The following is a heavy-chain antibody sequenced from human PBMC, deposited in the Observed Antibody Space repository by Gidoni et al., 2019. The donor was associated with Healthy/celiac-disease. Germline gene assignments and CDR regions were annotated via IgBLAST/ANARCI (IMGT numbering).Heavy chain of an antibody. CDR3: ARGGEDCSGGSCYLDYYYYYGMDV. D-gene: IGHD2-15*01. Sequence: QVQLVESGGGVVQPGRSLRLPCAASGFTFSSYGMHWVRQAPGKGLGWLSCICYDGSNQCYADSVKGRLSISRDNSKNALYLQMNSLRAEDTAVYYCARGGEDCSGGSCYLDYYYYYGMDVWGQGTTVTVSS. V-gene: IGHV3-33*01. CDR1: GFTFSSYG. J-gene: IGHJ6*02. CDR2: ICYDGSNQ.